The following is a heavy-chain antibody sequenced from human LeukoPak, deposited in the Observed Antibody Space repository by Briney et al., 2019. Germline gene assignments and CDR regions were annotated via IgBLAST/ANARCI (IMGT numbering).Heavy chain of an antibody. CDR3: ARDPGGCGGDCYSGFHY. Sequence: GGSLRLSCAASGFTVSNNYMSWVRQAPGKGLEWVSVIYSGGNTYYADSVKGRFTISRDNSKNTLYLQMNSLRAEDTAVYYCARDPGGCGGDCYSGFHYWGQGTPVTVSS. CDR1: GFTVSNNY. CDR2: IYSGGNT. V-gene: IGHV3-66*01. D-gene: IGHD2-21*02. J-gene: IGHJ4*02.